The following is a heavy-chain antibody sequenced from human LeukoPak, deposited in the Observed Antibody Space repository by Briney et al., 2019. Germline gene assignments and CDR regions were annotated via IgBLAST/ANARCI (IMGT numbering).Heavy chain of an antibody. CDR2: INPNSGGT. D-gene: IGHD2-2*01. Sequence: ASAKVSCKASGYTFTGYYMHWVRQAPGQGLEWMGWINPNSGGTNYAQKFQGRVTMTRDTSISTAYMELSRLRSDDTAVYYCARVVVVPAATLAGYGGNPLDYWGQGTLVTVSS. CDR3: ARVVVVPAATLAGYGGNPLDY. CDR1: GYTFTGYY. V-gene: IGHV1-2*02. J-gene: IGHJ4*02.